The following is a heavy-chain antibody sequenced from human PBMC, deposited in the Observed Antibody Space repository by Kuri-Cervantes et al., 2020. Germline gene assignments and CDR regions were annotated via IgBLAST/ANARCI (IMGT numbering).Heavy chain of an antibody. J-gene: IGHJ6*02. Sequence: GSLRLSCTVSGGSISSYYWSWIRQPAGKGLEWIGRIYTSGSTNYNPSLKSRVTMSVDTSKNQFSLKLSSVTAADTAVYYCARVSGYCSSTSCYTGYYYYGMDVWGQGTTVTVSS. D-gene: IGHD2-2*02. CDR3: ARVSGYCSSTSCYTGYYYYGMDV. CDR1: GGSISSYY. CDR2: IYTSGST. V-gene: IGHV4-4*07.